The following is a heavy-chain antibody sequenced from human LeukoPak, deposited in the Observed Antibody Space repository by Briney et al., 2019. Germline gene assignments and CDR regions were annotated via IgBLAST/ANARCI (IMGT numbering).Heavy chain of an antibody. Sequence: GGSLRLSCTASGFSFEEYAMQWVRQVPGKDLQWVSGISSNGESTGYADSVKGRFTISRDNAKNSLYLQMNILRTEDKALYYCAKGSGTYQGPFDHWGQGILVTVSS. V-gene: IGHV3-9*01. D-gene: IGHD1-1*01. CDR1: GFSFEEYA. CDR2: ISSNGEST. J-gene: IGHJ4*02. CDR3: AKGSGTYQGPFDH.